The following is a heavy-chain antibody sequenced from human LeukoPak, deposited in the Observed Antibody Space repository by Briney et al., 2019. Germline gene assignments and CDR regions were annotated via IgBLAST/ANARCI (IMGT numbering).Heavy chain of an antibody. CDR3: ARELDGAIYYYYGMDV. D-gene: IGHD3/OR15-3a*01. CDR1: GFTFSDYY. J-gene: IGHJ6*02. CDR2: ISSSSSYI. V-gene: IGHV3-11*06. Sequence: PGGSLRLSCAASGFTFSDYYMSWIRQAPGKGLEWVSSISSSSSYIYYADSVKGRFTISRDNAKNSLYLQMNSLRAEDTAVYYCARELDGAIYYYYGMDVWGQGTTVTVSS.